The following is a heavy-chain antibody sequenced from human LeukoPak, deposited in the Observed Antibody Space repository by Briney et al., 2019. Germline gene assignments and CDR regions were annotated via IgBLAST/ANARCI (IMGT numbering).Heavy chain of an antibody. CDR3: ARYHLYYGSGSFRQRYYYGMDV. D-gene: IGHD3-10*01. V-gene: IGHV3-11*01. CDR2: ISSSGSTI. J-gene: IGHJ6*02. CDR1: GFTFSDYY. Sequence: PGGSLRLSCAASGFTFSDYYMSWIRQAPGKGLEWVSYISSSGSTIYYADSVKGRFTISRDNAKNSLYLQMNSLRAEDTAVYYCARYHLYYGSGSFRQRYYYGMDVWGQGTTVTVSS.